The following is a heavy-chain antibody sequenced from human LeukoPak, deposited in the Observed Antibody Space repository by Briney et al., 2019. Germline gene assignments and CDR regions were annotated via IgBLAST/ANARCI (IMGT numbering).Heavy chain of an antibody. CDR2: IYYSGST. Sequence: SETLSLTCTVSGGAISSYYWSWIRQPPGKGLEWIGYIYYSGSTKYNPSLKTRVTISVDTSKNQFSLRLSSVTAADTAVYYCARHVEREYSGHDGFDYWGQGTLVTVSS. CDR3: ARHVEREYSGHDGFDY. V-gene: IGHV4-59*08. CDR1: GGAISSYY. D-gene: IGHD5-12*01. J-gene: IGHJ4*02.